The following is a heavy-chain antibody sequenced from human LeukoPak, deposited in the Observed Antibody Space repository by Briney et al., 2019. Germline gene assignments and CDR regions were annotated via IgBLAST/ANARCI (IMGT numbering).Heavy chain of an antibody. Sequence: SETLSLTCTVSGGSITSYYWSWIRQSAGKGLEWIGRIYSRGSTNYNPSLKSRVTLSVATSKNQFSLKLSSVTAADTAVYYCAREEDGSGSHADHKTGDYWGQGILVTVSS. V-gene: IGHV4-4*07. CDR1: GGSITSYY. J-gene: IGHJ4*02. D-gene: IGHD3-10*01. CDR2: IYSRGST. CDR3: AREEDGSGSHADHKTGDY.